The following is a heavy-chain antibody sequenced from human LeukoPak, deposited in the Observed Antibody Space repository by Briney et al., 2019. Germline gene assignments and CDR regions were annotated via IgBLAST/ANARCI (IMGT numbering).Heavy chain of an antibody. D-gene: IGHD2-2*01. CDR2: ISAYNGNT. J-gene: IGHJ1*01. V-gene: IGHV1-18*01. CDR3: ARAPGGPYCSSTSCYAKYFQH. CDR1: GCTFTSYG. Sequence: ASVKVSCKASGCTFTSYGISWVRQAPGQGLEWMGWISAYNGNTNYAQKLQGRVTMTTDTSTSTAYMELRSLRSDDTAVYYCARAPGGPYCSSTSCYAKYFQHWGQGTLVTVSS.